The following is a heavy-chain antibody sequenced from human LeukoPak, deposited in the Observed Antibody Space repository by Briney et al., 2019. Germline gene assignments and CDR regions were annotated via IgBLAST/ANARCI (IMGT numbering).Heavy chain of an antibody. CDR1: GYTFTSYY. D-gene: IGHD3-22*01. CDR3: ARVLGWYYDSSGYSRAFDY. Sequence: GASVKVSCKASGYTFTSYYMHWVRQAPGQGLEWMGIINPSGGSTSYAQKFQGRVTMTRDTSTSTVYMELSSLRSEDTAVYYCARVLGWYYDSSGYSRAFDYWGQGTLVTVSS. V-gene: IGHV1-46*01. J-gene: IGHJ4*02. CDR2: INPSGGST.